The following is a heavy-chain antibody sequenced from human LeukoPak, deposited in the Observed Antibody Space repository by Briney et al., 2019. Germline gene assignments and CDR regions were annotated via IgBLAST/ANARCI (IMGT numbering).Heavy chain of an antibody. CDR2: ISAYNGNT. D-gene: IGHD5-18*01. CDR3: ARDGHTAMVMFGY. CDR1: GYTFTGYG. J-gene: IGHJ4*02. V-gene: IGHV1-18*01. Sequence: ASVKVSCRASGYTFTGYGISWVRQAPGQGREWMGWISAYNGNTNYAQKLQGRVTMTTDTYTTTAYMEVRSLRSDDTAVYYCARDGHTAMVMFGYWGQGTLVTVSS.